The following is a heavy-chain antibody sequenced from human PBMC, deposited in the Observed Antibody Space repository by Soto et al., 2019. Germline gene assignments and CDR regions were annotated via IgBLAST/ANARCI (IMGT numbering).Heavy chain of an antibody. Sequence: EVQLVESGGGLVKPGGSLRLSCAASGFTFSSYSMNWVRQAPGKGLEWVSLISSSSSYIYYADSVKGRFTISRDNAKNSLYLKMNSLRAEDTAVYYWARGRGGDLKAFDIWGQGTMVTVSS. CDR2: ISSSSSYI. J-gene: IGHJ3*02. CDR1: GFTFSSYS. CDR3: ARGRGGDLKAFDI. V-gene: IGHV3-21*01. D-gene: IGHD3-10*01.